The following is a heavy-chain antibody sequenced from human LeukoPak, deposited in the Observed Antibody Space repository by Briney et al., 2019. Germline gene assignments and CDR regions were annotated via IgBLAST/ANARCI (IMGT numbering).Heavy chain of an antibody. CDR1: GGSISSYY. CDR2: INHSGST. V-gene: IGHV4-34*01. CDR3: ARGAYYVPDY. Sequence: KTSETLSLTCTVSGGSISSYYWSWIRQPPGKGLEWIGEINHSGSTNYNPSLKSRVTISVDTSKNQFSLKLSSVTAADTAVYYCARGAYYVPDYWGQGTLVTVSS. J-gene: IGHJ4*02. D-gene: IGHD3-10*02.